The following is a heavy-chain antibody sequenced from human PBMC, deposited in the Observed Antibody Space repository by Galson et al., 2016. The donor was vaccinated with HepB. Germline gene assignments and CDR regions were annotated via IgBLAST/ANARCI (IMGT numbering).Heavy chain of an antibody. CDR2: ISWNSGSI. CDR3: ATPDEDSGRIFDY. V-gene: IGHV3-9*01. D-gene: IGHD1-26*01. CDR1: GFTFGDYA. Sequence: SLRLSCAASGFTFGDYAMHWVRQAPGKGLEWVSGISWNSGSIDYADSVKGRFTISRDNPKNSLYLQMNSLRAEDTAVYSCATPDEDSGRIFDYWGQGTLVTVSS. J-gene: IGHJ4*02.